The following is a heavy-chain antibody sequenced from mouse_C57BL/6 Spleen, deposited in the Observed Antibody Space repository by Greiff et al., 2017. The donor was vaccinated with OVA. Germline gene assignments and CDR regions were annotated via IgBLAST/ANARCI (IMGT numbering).Heavy chain of an antibody. CDR2: ISYDGSN. CDR1: GYSITSGYY. J-gene: IGHJ4*01. D-gene: IGHD1-1*01. CDR3: AREGGYYYGSYAMDY. V-gene: IGHV3-6*01. Sequence: EVHLVESGPGLVKPSQSLSLTCSVTGYSITSGYYWNWIRQFPGNKLEWMGYISYDGSNNYNPSLKNRISITRDTSKNQFFLKLSSVTTEDTATYYCAREGGYYYGSYAMDYWGQGTSVTVSS.